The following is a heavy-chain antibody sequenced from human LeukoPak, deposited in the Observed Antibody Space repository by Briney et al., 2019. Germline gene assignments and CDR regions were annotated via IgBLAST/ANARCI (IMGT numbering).Heavy chain of an antibody. V-gene: IGHV3-23*01. J-gene: IGHJ6*03. CDR1: GFTFSSYG. CDR2: ISGSGGST. Sequence: GGSLRLSCAASGFTFSSYGMSWVRQAPGKGLEWVSAISGSGGSTYYAGSVKGRFTISRDNSKNTLYLQMNSLRAEDTAVYYCAKNTISGGHYQYYMDVWGKGTTVTVSS. CDR3: AKNTISGGHYQYYMDV. D-gene: IGHD3-16*02.